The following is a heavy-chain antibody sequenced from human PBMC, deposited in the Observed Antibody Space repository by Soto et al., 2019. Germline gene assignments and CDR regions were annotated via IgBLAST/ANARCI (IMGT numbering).Heavy chain of an antibody. Sequence: SETLSLTCAVYGGSFSGYYWSWIRQPPGKGLEWIGEINHSGGTNYNPSLKSRVTISVDTCKNQFSLKLSSVTAADTAVYYRARRAYSYYYDSSGYYYRVGNGFDPWGQGTLVTVSS. CDR3: ARRAYSYYYDSSGYYYRVGNGFDP. V-gene: IGHV4-34*01. CDR2: INHSGGT. CDR1: GGSFSGYY. D-gene: IGHD3-22*01. J-gene: IGHJ5*02.